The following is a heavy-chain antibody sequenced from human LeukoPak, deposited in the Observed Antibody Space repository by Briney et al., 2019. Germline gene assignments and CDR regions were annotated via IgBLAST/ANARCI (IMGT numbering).Heavy chain of an antibody. CDR2: IYYSGNT. CDR3: ASTYYYDSSGYYGWYFDL. D-gene: IGHD3-22*01. J-gene: IGHJ2*01. CDR1: GGSISSYY. V-gene: IGHV4-59*01. Sequence: PSETLSLTCTVSGGSISSYYWSWIRQPPGKGLEWIGYIYYSGNTNYNPSLKSRVTISVDTSKNQFSLKLSSVTAADTAVYYCASTYYYDSSGYYGWYFDLWGRGTLVTVSS.